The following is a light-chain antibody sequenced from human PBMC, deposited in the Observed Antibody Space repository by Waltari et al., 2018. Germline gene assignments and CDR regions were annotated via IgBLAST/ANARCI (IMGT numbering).Light chain of an antibody. CDR1: SSDIGDYNY. J-gene: IGLJ2*01. Sequence: QPALTQPPSVSGSPGQSVTISCTGTSSDIGDYNYVSWYQQHPGKAPKLMIYDVSKRPSGVSDRFSGSKSGNTASLTISGLQAEDEADYYCSSYAGSNNWVFGGGTRLTVL. CDR2: DVS. CDR3: SSYAGSNNWV. V-gene: IGLV2-8*01.